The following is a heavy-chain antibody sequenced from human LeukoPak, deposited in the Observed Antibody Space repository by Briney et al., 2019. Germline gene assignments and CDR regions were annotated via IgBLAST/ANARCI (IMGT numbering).Heavy chain of an antibody. CDR2: LAYDETFR. Sequence: GGSLRLSCAASGFTFSSYAMHWVRQAPGKGLEWVALLAYDETFRYYADSVKGRFTISRDTAKTTLDLQMNSLTTEDTALYYCAREADGFDIWGQGTMVTVSS. CDR3: AREADGFDI. CDR1: GFTFSSYA. J-gene: IGHJ3*02. V-gene: IGHV3-30*01.